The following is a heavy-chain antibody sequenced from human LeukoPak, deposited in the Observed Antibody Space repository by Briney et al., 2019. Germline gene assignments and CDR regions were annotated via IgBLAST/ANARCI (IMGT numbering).Heavy chain of an antibody. CDR1: GFTFSSYW. V-gene: IGHV3-7*03. CDR2: IKQDGSEK. Sequence: PGGSLRLSCAASGFTFSSYWMSWVRQAPGKGLEWVANIKQDGSEKYYVDSVKGRFTISRDNAKNSLYLQMNSLRAEDTAVYYCARGTYGDYSSDWFDPWGQGTLVTVSS. J-gene: IGHJ5*02. CDR3: ARGTYGDYSSDWFDP. D-gene: IGHD4-17*01.